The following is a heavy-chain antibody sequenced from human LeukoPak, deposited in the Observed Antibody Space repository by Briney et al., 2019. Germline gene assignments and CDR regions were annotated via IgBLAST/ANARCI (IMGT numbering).Heavy chain of an antibody. Sequence: SETLSLTCTVSGGSINNYYWTWIRQPAGKGLEWIGRIYSSGKTNYNPSLKSRVTISVDTSKNQFSLKLSSVTAADTAVYYCARGRLDCSSTSCYPFLDYWGQGTLVTVSS. J-gene: IGHJ4*02. V-gene: IGHV4-4*07. CDR1: GGSINNYY. CDR3: ARGRLDCSSTSCYPFLDY. CDR2: IYSSGKT. D-gene: IGHD2-2*01.